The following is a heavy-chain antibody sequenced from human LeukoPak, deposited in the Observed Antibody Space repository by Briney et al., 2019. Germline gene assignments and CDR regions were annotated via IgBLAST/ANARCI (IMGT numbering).Heavy chain of an antibody. CDR1: GFTFSNYA. CDR2: ISADGGGT. Sequence: PGGSLRLSCAASGFTFSNYAVNWVRQAPGKGLEWVSCISADGGGTDYADSVKGRFAISRDNSKNTLYLQMNSLRAEDSAVYYCAKGRFIPNYYDSTGYVDYWGQGTLVTVSS. D-gene: IGHD3-22*01. J-gene: IGHJ4*02. CDR3: AKGRFIPNYYDSTGYVDY. V-gene: IGHV3-23*01.